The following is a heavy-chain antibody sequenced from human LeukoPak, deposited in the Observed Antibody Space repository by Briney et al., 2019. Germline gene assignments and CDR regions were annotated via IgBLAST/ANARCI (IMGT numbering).Heavy chain of an antibody. V-gene: IGHV4-39*07. CDR1: GGSISSSSYY. J-gene: IGHJ3*02. CDR2: IYYRGST. Sequence: SETLSLTCTVSGGSISSSSYYWGWIRQPPGKGLQWIGSIYYRGSTYYNPSLKSRVTISVDTSKNQFSLKLSSVTAADTAVYYCARDFYPLAFDIWGQGTMVTVSS. CDR3: ARDFYPLAFDI. D-gene: IGHD2/OR15-2a*01.